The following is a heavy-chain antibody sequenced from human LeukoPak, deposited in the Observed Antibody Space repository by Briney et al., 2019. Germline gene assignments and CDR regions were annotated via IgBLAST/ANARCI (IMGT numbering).Heavy chain of an antibody. D-gene: IGHD2-15*01. V-gene: IGHV3-53*01. CDR1: GFTVSSNY. CDR3: ARDRSCTGGSCYMDV. Sequence: GGSLRLSCAASGFTVSSNYMSWVRQAPGKGLEWVSIIYSGGSTFYADSVKGRFTISRDNSKNTLYLQMSSLRVEDTAVYYCARDRSCTGGSCYMDVWGRGTTVTVSS. CDR2: IYSGGST. J-gene: IGHJ6*03.